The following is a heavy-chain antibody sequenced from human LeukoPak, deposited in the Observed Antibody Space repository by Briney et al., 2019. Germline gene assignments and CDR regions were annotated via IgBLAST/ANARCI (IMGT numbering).Heavy chain of an antibody. V-gene: IGHV1-69*13. J-gene: IGHJ4*02. Sequence: GASVKVSCKASGYTFSSYAISWVRQAPGQGLEWMGGIIPIFGTADYAQKFQGRVTITADESTSTAYMELSSLRSEDTAVYYCARLQLWSRYYFDYWGQGTLVTVSS. D-gene: IGHD5-18*01. CDR1: GYTFSSYA. CDR3: ARLQLWSRYYFDY. CDR2: IIPIFGTA.